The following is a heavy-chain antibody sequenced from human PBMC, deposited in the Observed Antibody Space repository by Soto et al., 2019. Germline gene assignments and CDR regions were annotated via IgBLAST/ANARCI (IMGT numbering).Heavy chain of an antibody. V-gene: IGHV4-39*01. CDR2: IYYSGST. J-gene: IGHJ4*02. D-gene: IGHD6-13*01. Sequence: PSDTLSLTCTVSCGSISSMSYYWGWIRQPPGKGLEWIGSIYYSGSTYYNPSLKSRVTISVDTSKNQFSLKLSSVTAADTAVYYCARRVAAAANFDYWGQGTLVTVSS. CDR3: ARRVAAAANFDY. CDR1: CGSISSMSYY.